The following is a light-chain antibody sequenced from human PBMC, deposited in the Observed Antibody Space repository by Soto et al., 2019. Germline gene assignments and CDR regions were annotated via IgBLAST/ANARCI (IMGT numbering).Light chain of an antibody. CDR3: ASYTRTNTYV. Sequence: QSALTQPPSVSGSPGQSVTISCTGTSSDVGHSNRVSWYQQPPGTAPKLLIYDVGSRTSGVPDRFSGSTSGNTASLTISGVHTEDEADYYCASYTRTNTYVFGSGTKLTVL. V-gene: IGLV2-18*02. CDR2: DVG. CDR1: SSDVGHSNR. J-gene: IGLJ1*01.